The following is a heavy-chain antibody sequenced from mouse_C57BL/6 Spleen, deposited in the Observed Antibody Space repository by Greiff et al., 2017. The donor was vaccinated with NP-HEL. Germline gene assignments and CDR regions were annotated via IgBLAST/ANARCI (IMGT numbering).Heavy chain of an antibody. CDR3: ARGGSSYWFAY. CDR1: GYAFSSYW. J-gene: IGHJ3*01. V-gene: IGHV1-80*01. D-gene: IGHD1-1*01. Sequence: VQLQQSGAELVKPGASVKISCKASGYAFSSYWMNWVKQRPGKGLEWIGQIYPGDGDTNYNGKFKGKATLTADKSSSTAYIQLSSLTSEASAVDFCARGGSSYWFAYWGQGTLVTVSA. CDR2: IYPGDGDT.